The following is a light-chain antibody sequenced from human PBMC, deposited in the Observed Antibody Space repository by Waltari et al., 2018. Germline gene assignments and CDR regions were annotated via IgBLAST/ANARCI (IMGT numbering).Light chain of an antibody. Sequence: DIVMTQSPDTLALSLGERATMTCKSSQSILYSSSNKNNLTWFQHKPGQPPKMLIYWASTRKPGVPDRFIGSGSGTDFTLTISSLQTEDVAVYYCQQYYTTPRTFGQGTKVEIK. CDR2: WAS. J-gene: IGKJ1*01. CDR3: QQYYTTPRT. V-gene: IGKV4-1*01. CDR1: QSILYSSSNKNN.